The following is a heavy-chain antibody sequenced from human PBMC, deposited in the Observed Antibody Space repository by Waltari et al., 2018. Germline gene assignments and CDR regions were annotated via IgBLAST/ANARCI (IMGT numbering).Heavy chain of an antibody. Sequence: QVQLVQSGAEVKKPGSAVKVSCKSSGGTLSSYPIGWVRQAPGQGLEWMGGIIPIVGTANYAQKFQGTVTITADESTSTAYMELSSLRSEDTAVYYCARGGSGSYSFDYWGQGTLVTVSS. CDR1: GGTLSSYP. CDR2: IIPIVGTA. CDR3: ARGGSGSYSFDY. D-gene: IGHD1-26*01. V-gene: IGHV1-69*12. J-gene: IGHJ4*02.